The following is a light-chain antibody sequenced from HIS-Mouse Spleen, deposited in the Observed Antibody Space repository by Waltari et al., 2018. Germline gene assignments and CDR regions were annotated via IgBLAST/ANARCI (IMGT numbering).Light chain of an antibody. V-gene: IGLV1-44*01. CDR3: AAWDDSLNGHWV. CDR2: SNN. J-gene: IGLJ3*02. Sequence: QSVLTQPPSASGTPGQRVTISCSGSSSNIGSNTVNWYQQPPGTAPKLPIYSNNQRPSGVPDRFSGSKSGTSASLAISGLQSEDEADYYCAAWDDSLNGHWVFGGGTKLTVL. CDR1: SSNIGSNT.